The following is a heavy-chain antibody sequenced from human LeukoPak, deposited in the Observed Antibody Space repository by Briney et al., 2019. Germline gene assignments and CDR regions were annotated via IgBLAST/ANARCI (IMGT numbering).Heavy chain of an antibody. V-gene: IGHV3-48*04. Sequence: GGSLRLSCAASGFTFSSYSMNWVRQAPGKGLEWVSYISSSSSTIYYADSVKGRFTISRDNAKNSLYLQMNSLRAEDTAVYYCARVRTPTVTTYFIFGYWGQGTLVTVSS. J-gene: IGHJ4*02. CDR1: GFTFSSYS. CDR2: ISSSSSTI. CDR3: ARVRTPTVTTYFIFGY. D-gene: IGHD4-17*01.